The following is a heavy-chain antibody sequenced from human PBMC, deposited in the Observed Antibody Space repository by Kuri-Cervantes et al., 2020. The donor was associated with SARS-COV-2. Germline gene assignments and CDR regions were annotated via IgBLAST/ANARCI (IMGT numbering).Heavy chain of an antibody. J-gene: IGHJ4*02. V-gene: IGHV3-9*01. CDR3: ARVVSGGRDY. D-gene: IGHD3-16*01. CDR1: GFTFEIYA. CDR2: LSWNGGSV. Sequence: SLKISCEASGFTFEIYAMHWVRQVPGKGPEWFSGLSWNGGSVGYADSVKGRFTISRDNAKNSLYLQMNSLRAEDTAAYYCARVVSGGRDYWGQGTLVTVSS.